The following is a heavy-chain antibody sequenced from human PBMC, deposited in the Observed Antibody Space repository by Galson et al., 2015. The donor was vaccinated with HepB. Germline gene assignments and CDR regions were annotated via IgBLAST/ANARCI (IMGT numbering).Heavy chain of an antibody. Sequence: QSGAEVKKPGESLRISCKGSGYSFTSYWISWVRQMPGRGLEWMGRIDPSDSYTNYSPSFQGHVTISADKSISTAYLQWSSLKASDTAMYYCARHRSKGHSIGWDYYYYYGMDVWGQGTTVTVSS. D-gene: IGHD6-19*01. CDR3: ARHRSKGHSIGWDYYYYYGMDV. CDR1: GYSFTSYW. CDR2: IDPSDSYT. J-gene: IGHJ6*02. V-gene: IGHV5-10-1*01.